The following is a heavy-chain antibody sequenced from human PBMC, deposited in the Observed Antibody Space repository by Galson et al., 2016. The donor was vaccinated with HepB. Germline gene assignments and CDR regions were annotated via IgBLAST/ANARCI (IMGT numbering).Heavy chain of an antibody. CDR1: GLTVSDYG. CDR3: ATTVNYYYDTSGYPNAFDY. CDR2: MWHDGSKT. Sequence: SLRLSCAASGLTVSDYGMNWVRQAPGKGLEWVAFMWHDGSKTYYPDSLRGRFTTSRDTSKNTLYLQMNSLRAEDTAVYYCATTVNYYYDTSGYPNAFDYWGQGTLVTVSS. J-gene: IGHJ4*02. V-gene: IGHV3-33*01. D-gene: IGHD3-22*01.